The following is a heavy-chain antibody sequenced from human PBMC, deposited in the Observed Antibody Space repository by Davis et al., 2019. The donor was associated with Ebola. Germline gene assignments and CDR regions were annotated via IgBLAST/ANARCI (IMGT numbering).Heavy chain of an antibody. V-gene: IGHV3-30-3*01. Sequence: GGSLRLSCAVSGFIFRSYAMHWVRLAPGKVLVWAAMTSYVGNNHIYADSVKGRFTISRDNSKSTLYLQMNSLKAEDKAVYYCARDHGYCSGGSCYSYYLDYWGQGALVTVST. CDR2: TSYVGNNH. CDR3: ARDHGYCSGGSCYSYYLDY. D-gene: IGHD2-15*01. J-gene: IGHJ4*02. CDR1: GFIFRSYA.